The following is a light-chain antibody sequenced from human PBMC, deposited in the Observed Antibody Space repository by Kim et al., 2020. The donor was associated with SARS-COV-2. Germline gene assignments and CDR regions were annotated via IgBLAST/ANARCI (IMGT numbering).Light chain of an antibody. CDR3: AAWDDSLNALV. Sequence: QSVLTQPPSASGTPGQRVTISCSGSSSNIGSNTVNWYQQLPGTAPKLLIYSNNQRPSGVPDRFSGSKSGTSASLAISGLQSEDEADYCCAAWDDSLNALVFGGGTKLTVL. CDR2: SNN. J-gene: IGLJ3*02. V-gene: IGLV1-44*01. CDR1: SSNIGSNT.